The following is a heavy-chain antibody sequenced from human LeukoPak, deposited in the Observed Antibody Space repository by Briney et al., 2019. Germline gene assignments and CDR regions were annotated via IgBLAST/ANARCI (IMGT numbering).Heavy chain of an antibody. V-gene: IGHV4-59*08. J-gene: IGHJ4*02. Sequence: SETLSLTCTVSGGSISSYYWSWIRQPPGKGLEWIGYIYHSGSTNYNPSLKSRVTISVDTSKNQFSLKLSSVTAADTAVYYCARHYYDSSGSPFDYWGQGTLVTVSS. D-gene: IGHD3-22*01. CDR3: ARHYYDSSGSPFDY. CDR2: IYHSGST. CDR1: GGSISSYY.